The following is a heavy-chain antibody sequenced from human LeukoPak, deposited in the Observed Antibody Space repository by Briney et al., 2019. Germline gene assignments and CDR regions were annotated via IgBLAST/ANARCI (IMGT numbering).Heavy chain of an antibody. Sequence: SETLSLTCAVYGGSFSGYYWSWIRQPPGKGLEWIGEINHSGSTNYNPSLKSRVTISVDTSKNQFSLKLSSVTAADTAVYYCARGALLYDSSGANFDYWGRGTLVTVSS. CDR2: INHSGST. J-gene: IGHJ4*02. CDR1: GGSFSGYY. V-gene: IGHV4-34*01. D-gene: IGHD3-22*01. CDR3: ARGALLYDSSGANFDY.